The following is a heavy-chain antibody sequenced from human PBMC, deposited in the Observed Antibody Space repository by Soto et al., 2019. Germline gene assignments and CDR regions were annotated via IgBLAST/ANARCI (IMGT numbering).Heavy chain of an antibody. D-gene: IGHD2-15*01. V-gene: IGHV4-59*01. CDR1: GGSIISGY. J-gene: IGHJ4*02. Sequence: LSLTFTVSGGSIISGYWSWIRQPPGKGLEWIGYISHSGNTNYHPSVKSRVTLSVDTPKNQFSLRLSSVTTAHPAVYYCAGLRGHAASPTDYWGPGTLVKVS. CDR3: AGLRGHAASPTDY. CDR2: ISHSGNT.